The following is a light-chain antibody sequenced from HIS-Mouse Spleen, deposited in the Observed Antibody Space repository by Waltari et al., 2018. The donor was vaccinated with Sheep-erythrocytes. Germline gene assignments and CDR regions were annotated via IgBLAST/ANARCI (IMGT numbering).Light chain of an antibody. CDR1: QCISSY. CDR3: QQYYSFPIT. J-gene: IGKJ5*01. CDR2: AAS. Sequence: AIWMTQSPSLLSASTGDRVTISCRMSQCISSYLAWYQQKPGKAPELLIYAASTLQSGVPSRFSGSGSGTDFTLTISCLQSEDFATYYCQQYYSFPITFGQGTRLEFK. V-gene: IGKV1D-8*02.